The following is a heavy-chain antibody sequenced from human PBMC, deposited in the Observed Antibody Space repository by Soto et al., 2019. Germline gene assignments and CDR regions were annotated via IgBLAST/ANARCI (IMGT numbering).Heavy chain of an antibody. V-gene: IGHV3-49*03. D-gene: IGHD6-13*01. J-gene: IGHJ4*02. CDR3: SAAAGEIIDY. CDR1: GFTFGDYA. CDR2: IRSKAYGGTT. Sequence: GGSLRLSCTASGFTFGDYAMSWFRQAPGKGLEWVGFIRSKAYGGTTEYAASVKGRFTISRDDSKSIAYLQMNSLKTEDTAVYYCSAAAGEIIDYWGQGTLVTVSS.